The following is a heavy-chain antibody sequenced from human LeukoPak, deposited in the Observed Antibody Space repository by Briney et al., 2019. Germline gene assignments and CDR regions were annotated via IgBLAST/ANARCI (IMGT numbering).Heavy chain of an antibody. CDR3: ARDKASSAGYYYYGMDV. Sequence: PSETLSLTCTVSGGSISSGSYYWSWIRQPAGTGLEWIVRIYTSGSTNYNPSLKSRVTISVDTSKNQFSLKLSSVTAADTAVYYCARDKASSAGYYYYGMDVWGQGTTVTVSS. J-gene: IGHJ6*02. CDR2: IYTSGST. D-gene: IGHD6-19*01. V-gene: IGHV4-61*02. CDR1: GGSISSGSYY.